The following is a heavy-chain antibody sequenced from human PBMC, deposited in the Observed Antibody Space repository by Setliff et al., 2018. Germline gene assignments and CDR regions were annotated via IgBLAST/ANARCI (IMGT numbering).Heavy chain of an antibody. J-gene: IGHJ4*02. CDR3: ARRVGSVGIQLPDY. CDR1: GGTFSSYA. Sequence: ASVKVSCKASGGTFSSYAISWVRQAPGQGLEWMGGMNPNSGNTGYAQKFQGRVTMTRNTSISTAYMELSSLRSEDTAVYYCARRVGSVGIQLPDYWGQGTLVTVSS. CDR2: MNPNSGNT. D-gene: IGHD5-18*01. V-gene: IGHV1-8*02.